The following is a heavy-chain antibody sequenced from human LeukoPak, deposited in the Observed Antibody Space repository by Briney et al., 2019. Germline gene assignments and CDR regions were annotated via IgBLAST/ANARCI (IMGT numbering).Heavy chain of an antibody. D-gene: IGHD2-21*02. CDR2: IRYDGSNK. Sequence: GGSLRLSCAASGFTFSSYGMHWVRQTPGKGLEWVTFIRYDGSNKYYADSVKGRFTISRDNSKNTLYLQMNSLRAEDTAVYYCAKDGCGGDCYFDYWGQGTLVTVSS. J-gene: IGHJ4*02. V-gene: IGHV3-30*02. CDR3: AKDGCGGDCYFDY. CDR1: GFTFSSYG.